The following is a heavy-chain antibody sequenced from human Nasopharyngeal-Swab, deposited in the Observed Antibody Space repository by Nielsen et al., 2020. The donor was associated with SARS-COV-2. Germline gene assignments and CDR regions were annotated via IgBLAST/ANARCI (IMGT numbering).Heavy chain of an antibody. J-gene: IGHJ3*02. CDR3: ASIVVVPAASKNAFDI. Sequence: ASVKVSCKASGYTFTSYGISWVRQAPGRGLEWMGWISAYNGNTNYAQKLQGRVTMTTDTSTSTAYMELRSLRSDDTAVYYCASIVVVPAASKNAFDIWGQGTMVTVSS. D-gene: IGHD2-2*01. V-gene: IGHV1-18*01. CDR2: ISAYNGNT. CDR1: GYTFTSYG.